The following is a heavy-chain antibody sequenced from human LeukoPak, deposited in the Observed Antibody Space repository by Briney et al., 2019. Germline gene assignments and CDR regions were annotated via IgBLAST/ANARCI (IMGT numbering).Heavy chain of an antibody. V-gene: IGHV1-2*02. CDR1: GYTFTGYY. Sequence: ASVKVSCKASGYTFTGYYMHWVRQAPGQGLEWMGWINPNSGGTNYAQKFQGRVTMTRGTSISTAYMELSRLRSDDTAVYYCARRPIVGAYFDYWGQGTLVTVSS. CDR3: ARRPIVGAYFDY. CDR2: INPNSGGT. J-gene: IGHJ4*02. D-gene: IGHD1-26*01.